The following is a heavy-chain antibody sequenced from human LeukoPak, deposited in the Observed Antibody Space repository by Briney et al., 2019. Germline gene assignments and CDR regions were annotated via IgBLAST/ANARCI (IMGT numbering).Heavy chain of an antibody. J-gene: IGHJ1*01. D-gene: IGHD3-10*01. CDR2: IKQDGTEK. Sequence: GGSLRLSCAASGFTFTTYWMSWVRQAPGKGLEWVANIKQDGTEKCYVDSVKGRFTISRDNARNSLELQMNSLRVEDTAVYYCAKVAKYYYGSETYYFFGQWGQGTPVTASS. CDR1: GFTFTTYW. V-gene: IGHV3-7*01. CDR3: AKVAKYYYGSETYYFFGQ.